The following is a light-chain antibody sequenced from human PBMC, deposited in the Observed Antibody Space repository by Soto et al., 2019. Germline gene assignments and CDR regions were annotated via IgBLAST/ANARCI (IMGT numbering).Light chain of an antibody. J-gene: IGKJ5*01. CDR2: SAS. CDR3: QQRSNWPPSIT. V-gene: IGKV3-11*01. Sequence: EIVLTQSPATLSLSPGERATLSCRASQSVSANLAWYQQKPGQAPRLLIYSASNRATGIPARFSGSGSGTDFTLTISSLEPEDFAIYYCQQRSNWPPSITFGQGTRLEIK. CDR1: QSVSAN.